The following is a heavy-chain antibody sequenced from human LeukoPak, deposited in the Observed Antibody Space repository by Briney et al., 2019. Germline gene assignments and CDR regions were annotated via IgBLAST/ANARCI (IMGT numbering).Heavy chain of an antibody. D-gene: IGHD3-22*01. V-gene: IGHV1-2*02. CDR3: ATYYYDSSGPEDFDY. CDR1: GYTFTGYY. Sequence: ASVKVSCKASGYTFTGYYMHWVRQAPGQGLEWMGWINPNSGGTNYAQKFQGRVTMTRDTSISTAYMELSRLRSDDTAVYYCATYYYDSSGPEDFDYWGQGTLVTVSS. J-gene: IGHJ4*02. CDR2: INPNSGGT.